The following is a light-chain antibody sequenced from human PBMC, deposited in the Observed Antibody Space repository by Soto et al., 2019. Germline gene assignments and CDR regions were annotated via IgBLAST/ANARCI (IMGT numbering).Light chain of an antibody. CDR1: QSVRNVY. J-gene: IGKJ2*01. CDR2: DAS. CDR3: QQSGRSPRT. Sequence: EIVLTQAPGTLSLSPGERATRSCRASQSVRNVYLAWYQQKPGQAPRLLIYDASNRATGIPDRFGGSGSDTDFSLTLNRLEPEDSAVYYCQQSGRSPRTFGQGTKLEIK. V-gene: IGKV3-20*01.